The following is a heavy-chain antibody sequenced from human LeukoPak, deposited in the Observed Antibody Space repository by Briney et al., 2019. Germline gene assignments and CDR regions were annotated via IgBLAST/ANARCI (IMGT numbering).Heavy chain of an antibody. CDR3: ARHASGSYNNFQH. J-gene: IGHJ1*01. CDR2: IYYSGHT. CDR1: GDSISSSSYY. V-gene: IGHV4-39*01. D-gene: IGHD1-26*01. Sequence: PSETLSLTCTVSGDSISSSSYYWGWIRQPPGKGLEWNGSIYYSGHTYYNPSLKSRVTISIDTSKTQFSLNLISVTAADTAVYYCARHASGSYNNFQHWGQGTLVTVSS.